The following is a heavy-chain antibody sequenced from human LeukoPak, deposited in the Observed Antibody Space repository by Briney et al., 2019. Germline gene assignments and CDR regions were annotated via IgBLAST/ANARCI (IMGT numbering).Heavy chain of an antibody. CDR3: ARPTKYSSSWYRNNWFDP. CDR2: INHSGST. D-gene: IGHD6-13*01. V-gene: IGHV4-39*07. J-gene: IGHJ5*02. CDR1: GGSISSGSYY. Sequence: SETLSLTCTVSGGSISSGSYYWSWIRQPPGKGLGWIGEINHSGSTNYNPSLKSRVTISVDTSKNQFSLKLSSVTAADTAVYYCARPTKYSSSWYRNNWFDPWGQGTLVTVSS.